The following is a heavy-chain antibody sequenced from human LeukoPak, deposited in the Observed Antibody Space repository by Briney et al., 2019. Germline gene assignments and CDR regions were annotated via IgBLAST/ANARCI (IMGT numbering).Heavy chain of an antibody. D-gene: IGHD3-3*01. CDR3: ARRVYDFWSGYYSHYYYYMDV. Sequence: LETLSLTCAVYGGSFSGYYWSWIRQPPGKGLEWIGEINHSGSTNYNPSLKSRVTISVDTSKNQFSLKLSSVTAADTAVYYCARRVYDFWSGYYSHYYYYMDVWGKGTTVTVSS. V-gene: IGHV4-34*01. J-gene: IGHJ6*03. CDR2: INHSGST. CDR1: GGSFSGYY.